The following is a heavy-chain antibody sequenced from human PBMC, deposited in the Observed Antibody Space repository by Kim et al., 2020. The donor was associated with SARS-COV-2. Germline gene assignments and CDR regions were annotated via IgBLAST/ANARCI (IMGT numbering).Heavy chain of an antibody. J-gene: IGHJ4*02. CDR3: AREGGFDGGSFFFDY. CDR2: VYHSGST. CDR1: GVSITSHY. D-gene: IGHD2-15*01. Sequence: SETLSLTCTVSGVSITSHYWTWIRQPPGKGLEWIGFVYHSGSTNYNPSLKSRVTMSVETSKNQFSLQLTSMTAADTAIYYCAREGGFDGGSFFFDYWSQG. V-gene: IGHV4-59*11.